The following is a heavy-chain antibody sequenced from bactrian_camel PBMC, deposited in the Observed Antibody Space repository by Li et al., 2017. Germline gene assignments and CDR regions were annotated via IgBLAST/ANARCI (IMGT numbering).Heavy chain of an antibody. V-gene: IGHV3-2*01. CDR1: GFAFSRYY. CDR3: ATDVRGPTYYSGVYYDNNY. Sequence: VQLVESGGGLVQPGGSLRFSCAASGFAFSRYYMTWVRQAPGKGLEWVCSIYSDGSNTYYAESVKGRFTVSSDHAKNTVYLQMNSLKSEDTALYYCATDVRGPTYYSGVYYDNNYWGQGTQVTVS. D-gene: IGHD2*01. CDR2: IYSDGSNT. J-gene: IGHJ4*01.